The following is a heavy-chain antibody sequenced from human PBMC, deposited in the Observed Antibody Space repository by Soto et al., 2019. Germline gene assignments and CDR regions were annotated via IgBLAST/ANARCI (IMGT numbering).Heavy chain of an antibody. J-gene: IGHJ6*03. CDR3: AKLHASDFWSGYSGGYYYYCEHD. D-gene: IGHD3-3*01. CDR2: ISGSGGST. CDR1: GFTFSSYA. Sequence: PGGSLRLSCAVSGFTFSSYAMSWVRQAPGKGLEWVSAISGSGGSTYYADSVKGRFTISRDNPKNTLYLQMNSLRAEDTAVYYCAKLHASDFWSGYSGGYYYYCEHDWGK. V-gene: IGHV3-23*01.